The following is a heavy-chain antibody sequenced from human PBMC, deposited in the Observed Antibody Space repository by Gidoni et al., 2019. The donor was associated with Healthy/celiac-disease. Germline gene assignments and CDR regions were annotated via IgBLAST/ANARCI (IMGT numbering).Heavy chain of an antibody. J-gene: IGHJ5*02. CDR2: IYPSVSDT. CDR1: GYSFTSYW. CDR3: ARLVGATPIKSWFDP. Sequence: EVQLVQSGAEVKKPGESLKISCRGSGYSFTSYWIGWVRQMPGKGLEWMRIIYPSVSDTIYIPSFQGQVTISADKSISTAYLQWSSLKASDTAMYYCARLVGATPIKSWFDPWGQGTLVTVSS. V-gene: IGHV5-51*01. D-gene: IGHD1-26*01.